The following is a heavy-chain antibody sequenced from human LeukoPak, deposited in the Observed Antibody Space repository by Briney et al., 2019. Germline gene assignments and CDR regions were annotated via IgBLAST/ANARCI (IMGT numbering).Heavy chain of an antibody. CDR2: ISYDGSNK. CDR1: GFTFSNYW. J-gene: IGHJ4*02. CDR3: ARPQGD. D-gene: IGHD3-16*01. V-gene: IGHV3-30*03. Sequence: GGSLRLSCAASGFTFSNYWMAWVRQSPGKGLEWVAVISYDGSNKYYADSVKGRFTISRDNSKNTLYLQMNSLRAEDTAVYYCARPQGDWGQGTLVTVSS.